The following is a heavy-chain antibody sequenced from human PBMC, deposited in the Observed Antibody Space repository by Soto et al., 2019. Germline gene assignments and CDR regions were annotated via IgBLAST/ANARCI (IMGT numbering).Heavy chain of an antibody. CDR3: AKDRIQLWSTYYYCGMDV. Sequence: LRLSCAASGFTFSSYGMHWVRQAPGKGLEWVAVISYDGSNKYYADSVKGRFTISRDNSKNTLYLQMNSLRAEDTAVYYCAKDRIQLWSTYYYCGMDVWGQGTTVTVSS. CDR2: ISYDGSNK. V-gene: IGHV3-30*18. CDR1: GFTFSSYG. D-gene: IGHD5-18*01. J-gene: IGHJ6*02.